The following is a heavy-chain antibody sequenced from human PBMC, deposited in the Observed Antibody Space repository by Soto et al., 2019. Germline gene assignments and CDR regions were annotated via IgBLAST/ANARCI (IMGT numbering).Heavy chain of an antibody. CDR2: IYYSGST. V-gene: IGHV4-59*01. CDR1: GGSISSYY. CDR3: ACGVGSAAFDF. Sequence: SETLSLTCTVSGGSISSYYWSWIRQPPGKGLEYIGYIYYSGSTNYNPSLKSRVTISVDTSKNQFSLKLSSVTAADTAVYYCACGVGSAAFDFWGQGTIVTVSS. D-gene: IGHD6-19*01. J-gene: IGHJ3*01.